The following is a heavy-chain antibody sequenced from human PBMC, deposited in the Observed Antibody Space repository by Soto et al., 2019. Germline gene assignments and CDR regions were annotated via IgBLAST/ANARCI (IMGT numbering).Heavy chain of an antibody. Sequence: PGGSLRLSCASSGFTCSSYGMHWVRQAPCKGLEWGAVIWYVGSNKYYADSVKGRFTISRDNSKNTLYLQMNSLRAEDTGVYYCARDRYSSSWLSKYKLGGYGMDVWGQGTTVTVPS. J-gene: IGHJ6*02. D-gene: IGHD6-13*01. V-gene: IGHV3-33*01. CDR3: ARDRYSSSWLSKYKLGGYGMDV. CDR2: IWYVGSNK. CDR1: GFTCSSYG.